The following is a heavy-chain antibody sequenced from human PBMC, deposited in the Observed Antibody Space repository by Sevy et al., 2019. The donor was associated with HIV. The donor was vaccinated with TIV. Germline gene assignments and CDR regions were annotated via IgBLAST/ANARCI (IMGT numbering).Heavy chain of an antibody. CDR1: GFMVSSRY. V-gene: IGHV3-66*01. CDR2: IYSGGRT. D-gene: IGHD2-21*01. Sequence: GGSLRLSCAASGFMVSSRYMSWVRQAPGKGLEWVSVIYSGGRTYYADPVKGRFTISRDISKNTVLLQMNSLRAEDTAVYYCARERGDQYSDSYFDSWGQGTLVTVSS. CDR3: ARERGDQYSDSYFDS. J-gene: IGHJ4*02.